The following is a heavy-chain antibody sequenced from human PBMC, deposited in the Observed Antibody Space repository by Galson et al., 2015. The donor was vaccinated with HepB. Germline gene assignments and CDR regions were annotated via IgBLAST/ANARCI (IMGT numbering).Heavy chain of an antibody. J-gene: IGHJ4*02. CDR1: GFTFSSYA. V-gene: IGHV3-30-3*01. D-gene: IGHD3-3*01. CDR2: ISYDGSNK. CDR3: AREDGPIYDFWSDHPPKSAPDY. Sequence: SLRLSCAASGFTFSSYAMHWVRQAPGKGLEWVAVISYDGSNKYYADSVKGRFTISRDNSKNTLYLQMNSLRAEDTAVYYCAREDGPIYDFWSDHPPKSAPDYWGQGTLVTVSS.